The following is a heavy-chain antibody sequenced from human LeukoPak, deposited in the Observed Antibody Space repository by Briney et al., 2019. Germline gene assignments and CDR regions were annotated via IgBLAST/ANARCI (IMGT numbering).Heavy chain of an antibody. CDR1: GFTFSSYG. J-gene: IGHJ3*02. V-gene: IGHV3-30*18. CDR2: ISYDGSNK. Sequence: GGSLRLSCAASGFTFSSYGMHWVRQAPGKGLEWVAVISYDGSNKYYADSVKGRFTISRDNSKNTLHLQMNSLRAEDTAVYYCAKSDYYDSSGYYYDPNDAFDIWGQGTMVTVSS. CDR3: AKSDYYDSSGYYYDPNDAFDI. D-gene: IGHD3-22*01.